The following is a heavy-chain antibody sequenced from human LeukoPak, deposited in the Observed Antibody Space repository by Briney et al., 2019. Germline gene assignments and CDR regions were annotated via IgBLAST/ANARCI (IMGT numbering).Heavy chain of an antibody. V-gene: IGHV3-30*02. D-gene: IGHD5-18*01. CDR2: IGYDGNNK. CDR1: GFTFSSYG. Sequence: GGSLSLSCAASGFTFSSYGMHWVRQAPDKGLEWVAFIGYDGNNKNYADSVKGRFTISRDNSKNTLYLQMNSLRAEDTAMYYCAKDWGYTTMVSYYFDYWGQGALVTVSS. CDR3: AKDWGYTTMVSYYFDY. J-gene: IGHJ4*02.